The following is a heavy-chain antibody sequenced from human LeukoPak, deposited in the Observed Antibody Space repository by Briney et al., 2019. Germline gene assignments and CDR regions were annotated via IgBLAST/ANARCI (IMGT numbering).Heavy chain of an antibody. CDR1: GFTFSTYG. CDR2: IGSSNTAT. CDR3: AQASSTDIVVAVAATADSYYYYMDV. D-gene: IGHD2-15*01. V-gene: IGHV3-48*04. Sequence: GGSLRLSCAASGFTFSTYGMNWVRQAPGKGLEWVAYIGSSNTATYYAASVKGRFTISRDSAKNSLFLQMNSLRAEDTALYYCAQASSTDIVVAVAATADSYYYYMDVWGKGTTVTVSS. J-gene: IGHJ6*03.